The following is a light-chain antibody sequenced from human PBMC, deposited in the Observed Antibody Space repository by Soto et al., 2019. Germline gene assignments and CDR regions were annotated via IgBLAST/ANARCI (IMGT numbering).Light chain of an antibody. CDR2: DVS. J-gene: IGLJ1*01. V-gene: IGLV2-14*01. Sequence: QSVLTQPASVSGSPGQSITISCTGTSSDVGGYNYVSWYQQHPGKATKLMIYDVSNRPSGVSNRFSGSKSGNTSSLIIFVFQVEDEADYYCNSYTTSITYVFVTGIKVTAL. CDR1: SSDVGGYNY. CDR3: NSYTTSITYV.